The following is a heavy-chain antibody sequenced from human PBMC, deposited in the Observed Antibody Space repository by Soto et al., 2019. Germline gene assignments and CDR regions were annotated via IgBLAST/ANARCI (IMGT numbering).Heavy chain of an antibody. CDR1: GFTVSSNY. CDR2: IYIGGAT. CDR3: ARTMVRDSVSKAFDI. J-gene: IGHJ3*02. V-gene: IGHV3-66*01. Sequence: PGGSLRLSCAASGFTVSSNYMSWVRQAPGKGLEWVSVIYIGGATYYADSVKGRFTISRDDSKNTLFLHMNSLRAEDTAVYYCARTMVRDSVSKAFDIWGQGTMVTVSS. D-gene: IGHD3-10*01.